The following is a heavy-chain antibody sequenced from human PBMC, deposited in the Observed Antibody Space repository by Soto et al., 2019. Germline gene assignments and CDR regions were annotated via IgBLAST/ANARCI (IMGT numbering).Heavy chain of an antibody. D-gene: IGHD3-10*01. J-gene: IGHJ4*02. Sequence: NPSETLSLTCTVSGGSISSGGYYWSWIRQHPGKGLEWIGYIYYSGSTYYNPSLKSRVTISVDTSKNQFSLKLSSVTAADTAVYYCARAQTSLWFGELPIPGFDYWGQGTLVTVSS. CDR2: IYYSGST. V-gene: IGHV4-31*03. CDR3: ARAQTSLWFGELPIPGFDY. CDR1: GGSISSGGYY.